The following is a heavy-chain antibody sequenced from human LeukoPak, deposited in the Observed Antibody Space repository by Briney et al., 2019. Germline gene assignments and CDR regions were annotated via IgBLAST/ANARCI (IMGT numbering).Heavy chain of an antibody. CDR1: GFTFSDYY. V-gene: IGHV3-53*01. CDR2: IYIGGST. CDR3: ASLYSGNYPDAFDI. D-gene: IGHD1-26*01. Sequence: GGSLRLSCAASGFTFSDYYMSWIRQAPGKGLDWVSVIYIGGSTYYADSVKGRFTISRDNSKNTLYLQMNSLRAEDTAVYYCASLYSGNYPDAFDIWGQGTMVTVSS. J-gene: IGHJ3*02.